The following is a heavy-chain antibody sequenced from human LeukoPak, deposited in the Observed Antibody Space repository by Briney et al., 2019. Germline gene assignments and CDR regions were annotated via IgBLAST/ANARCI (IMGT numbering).Heavy chain of an antibody. V-gene: IGHV4-59*01. CDR2: IYYSGST. Sequence: SETLSLTCTVSGGSISSYYWSWIRQPPGKGLEWIGYIYYSGSTNYNPSLKSRVTISVDTSKNQFSLKLGSVTAADTAVYYCARRGVSGSWYYFDYWGQGALVTVSS. D-gene: IGHD6-13*01. CDR3: ARRGVSGSWYYFDY. J-gene: IGHJ4*02. CDR1: GGSISSYY.